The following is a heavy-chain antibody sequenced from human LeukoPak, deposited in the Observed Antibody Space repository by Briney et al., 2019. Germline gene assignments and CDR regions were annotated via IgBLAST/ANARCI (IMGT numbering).Heavy chain of an antibody. Sequence: PSETLSLTCTVSGGSISSYYWGWIRQPPGKGLVWIGYIYYSGSTNYNPSPKSRVTISVDTSKNQFSLKLSSVTAADTAVYYCARAVAVFGTYYYMDVWGKGTTVTVSS. D-gene: IGHD6-19*01. J-gene: IGHJ6*03. CDR1: GGSISSYY. CDR3: ARAVAVFGTYYYMDV. V-gene: IGHV4-59*01. CDR2: IYYSGST.